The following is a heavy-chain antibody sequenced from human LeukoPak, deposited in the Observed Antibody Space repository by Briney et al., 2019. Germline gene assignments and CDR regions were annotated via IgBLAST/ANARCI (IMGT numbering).Heavy chain of an antibody. D-gene: IGHD6-13*01. V-gene: IGHV3-23*01. CDR3: ARDGTAVGINYDY. Sequence: GGSLRLSCAASGFTFSSYWMSWVRQAPGKGLEWVSAISGSGGSTYYADSVKGRFTISRDNSKNSLYLQMNSLRAEDTAVYYCARDGTAVGINYDYWGQGTLVTVSS. CDR1: GFTFSSYW. J-gene: IGHJ4*02. CDR2: ISGSGGST.